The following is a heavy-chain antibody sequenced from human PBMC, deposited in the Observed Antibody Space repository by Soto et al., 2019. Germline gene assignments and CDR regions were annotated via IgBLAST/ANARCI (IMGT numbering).Heavy chain of an antibody. V-gene: IGHV3-23*01. CDR1: GFTFSSYA. Sequence: EVQLLESGGGLVQPGGSLRLSCAASGFTFSSYAMSWVRQAPGKGLEWVSAISGSGGSTYYAVSVKGRFTISRDNSKNPLYLQMNSLRAEDTAVYYCAKDGSGSYRSFDPWGQGTLVTISS. CDR3: AKDGSGSYRSFDP. CDR2: ISGSGGST. D-gene: IGHD3-10*01. J-gene: IGHJ5*02.